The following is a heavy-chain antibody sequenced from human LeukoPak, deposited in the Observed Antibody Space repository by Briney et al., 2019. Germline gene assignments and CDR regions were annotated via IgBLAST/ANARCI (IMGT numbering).Heavy chain of an antibody. Sequence: GRSLRLSCAASGFTFSSYGMHWVRQAPGKGLEWVAVISYDGSNKYYADSVKGRFTISRDNSKNTLYLQMNSLRAEDTAVYYCAKIGPYGGSYYDYWGQGTLVTVSS. D-gene: IGHD1-26*01. CDR1: GFTFSSYG. CDR3: AKIGPYGGSYYDY. CDR2: ISYDGSNK. J-gene: IGHJ4*02. V-gene: IGHV3-30*18.